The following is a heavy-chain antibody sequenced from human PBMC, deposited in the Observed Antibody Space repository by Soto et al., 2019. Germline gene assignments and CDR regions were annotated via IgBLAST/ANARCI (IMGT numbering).Heavy chain of an antibody. CDR3: ARDPMIFSSGPKPQYYYYYYMDV. CDR1: GFAFRSFV. D-gene: IGHD3-22*01. J-gene: IGHJ6*03. CDR2: ICYEGSNK. Sequence: GGSLRLSWAGSGFAFRSFVMPWVRQAPGKGLEWVAVICYEGSNKNFADSVKGRFTIPRDNSKNPLYLQMNSLRAEDTAVYYCARDPMIFSSGPKPQYYYYYYMDVWGKGTTVTVSS. V-gene: IGHV3-33*01.